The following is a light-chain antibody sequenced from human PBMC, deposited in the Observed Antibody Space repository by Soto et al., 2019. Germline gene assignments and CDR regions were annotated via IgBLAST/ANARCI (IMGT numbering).Light chain of an antibody. J-gene: IGLJ1*01. V-gene: IGLV1-47*01. Sequence: QAVVTQPPSASGTPGQRVTISCSGSSSNIGTDDVFWYLQFPGTAPKLLIYRNNQRPSGVSDRFSGSKSGTSASLAISGLRSEDEADYCAAWDASLSGYVFGTGTKLTVL. CDR1: SSNIGTDD. CDR3: AAWDASLSGYV. CDR2: RNN.